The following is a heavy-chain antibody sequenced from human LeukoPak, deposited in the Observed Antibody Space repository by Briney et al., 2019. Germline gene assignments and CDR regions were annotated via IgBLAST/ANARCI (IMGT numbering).Heavy chain of an antibody. CDR1: GGSISSGSYY. CDR2: IYTSGST. D-gene: IGHD6-6*01. CDR3: ATYPYSSSSEEDY. V-gene: IGHV4-61*02. Sequence: PSETLSLTCTVSGGSISSGSYYWSWIRQPAGKGLEWIGRIYTSGSTNYNPSLKSRATISVDTSKNQFSLKLSSVTAADTAVYYCATYPYSSSSEEDYWGQGTLVTVSS. J-gene: IGHJ4*02.